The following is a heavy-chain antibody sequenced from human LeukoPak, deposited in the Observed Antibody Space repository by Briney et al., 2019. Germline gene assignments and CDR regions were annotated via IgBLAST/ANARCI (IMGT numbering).Heavy chain of an antibody. V-gene: IGHV4-34*01. Sequence: PSETLSLTCAVYGGSFSGYYWSWIRQPPGKGLEWIGEINHSGSTNYNPSLKSRVTISVDTSKNQFSLKLSSVTAADTAVYYCARDRGYSGYDYVRAIDYWGQGTLVTVSS. CDR3: ARDRGYSGYDYVRAIDY. CDR2: INHSGST. D-gene: IGHD5-12*01. CDR1: GGSFSGYY. J-gene: IGHJ4*02.